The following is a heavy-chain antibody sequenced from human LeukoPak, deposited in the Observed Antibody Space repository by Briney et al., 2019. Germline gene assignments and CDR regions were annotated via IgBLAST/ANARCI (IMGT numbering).Heavy chain of an antibody. CDR3: ARVMDFWSGTNWFDP. CDR1: GGSISSYY. CDR2: IYYSGST. Sequence: RASETLSLTCTVSGGSISSYYWSWIRQPPGKGLEWSGYIYYSGSTNYNPSLKSRVTISVDTSKNQFSLKLSSVTAADTAVYYCARVMDFWSGTNWFDPWGQGTLVTVSS. V-gene: IGHV4-59*01. D-gene: IGHD3-3*01. J-gene: IGHJ5*02.